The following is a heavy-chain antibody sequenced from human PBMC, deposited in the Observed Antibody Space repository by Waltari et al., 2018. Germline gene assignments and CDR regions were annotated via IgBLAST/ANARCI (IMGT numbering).Heavy chain of an antibody. D-gene: IGHD6-19*01. V-gene: IGHV1-24*01. CDR3: ATELVAGRVCYFDY. CDR2: FDPEDGET. J-gene: IGHJ4*02. Sequence: QVQLAQSGAEVQKPGASVKVSCKVSGSHLPELSMHWVHTAPGKGLEWMGGFDPEDGETIYAQKFQGRVTMTEDTSTDTAYMELSSLRSEDTAVYYCATELVAGRVCYFDYWGQGTLVTVSS. CDR1: GSHLPELS.